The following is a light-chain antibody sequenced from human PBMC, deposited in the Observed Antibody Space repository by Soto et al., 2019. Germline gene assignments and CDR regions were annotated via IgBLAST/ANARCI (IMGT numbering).Light chain of an antibody. V-gene: IGLV7-46*01. J-gene: IGLJ3*02. Sequence: QTVVTQEPSLTVSPVGTVTLTCGSSAGAVTSGQYPFWFQQKPGQAPKTLIYDTSRRHSWTPARFSGSLLGGKAALTLSGTQPEDEAEYYFLLSYNGVQVFGGGTKLTVL. CDR3: LLSYNGVQV. CDR1: AGAVTSGQY. CDR2: DTS.